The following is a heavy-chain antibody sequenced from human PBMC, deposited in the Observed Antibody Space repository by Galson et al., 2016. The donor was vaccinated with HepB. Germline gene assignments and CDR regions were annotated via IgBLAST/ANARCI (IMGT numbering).Heavy chain of an antibody. D-gene: IGHD3-16*01. V-gene: IGHV4-59*12. CDR2: IHYSGST. Sequence: LSLTCTVSGGSISTYYWSWIRQPPGKSLEWIGYIHYSGSTNCNPSLKTRVTLSVDTSQNQFSLNLRSVTAAEPATYYCARAPDRGFDVYGWSHWGQGALVTV. J-gene: IGHJ1*01. CDR3: ARAPDRGFDVYGWSH. CDR1: GGSISTYY.